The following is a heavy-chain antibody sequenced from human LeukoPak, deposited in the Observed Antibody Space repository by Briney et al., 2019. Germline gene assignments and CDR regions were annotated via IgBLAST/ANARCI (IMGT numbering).Heavy chain of an antibody. J-gene: IGHJ4*02. CDR3: ARQQGYYGSAY. CDR2: IYPRDSDT. D-gene: IGHD3-10*01. V-gene: IGHV5-51*01. Sequence: GESLQISCKGSGYSFSSYWIGWVRQMPGKGLEWMGIIYPRDSDTRYSPSFQGQVTISADKSINTAYLQWSSLKASDTAMYYCARQQGYYGSAYWGQGTLVTVSS. CDR1: GYSFSSYW.